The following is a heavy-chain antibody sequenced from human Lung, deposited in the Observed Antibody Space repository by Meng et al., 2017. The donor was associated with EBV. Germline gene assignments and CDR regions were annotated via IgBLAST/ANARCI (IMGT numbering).Heavy chain of an antibody. CDR3: ARGTPGRSYSDY. CDR2: LGAHDGDT. V-gene: IGHV1-18*01. Sequence: VQPVQSGPKVKKPGASVKVSCKASNYTFTGYVVSWVRQAPGQGREWMAWLGAHDGDTSHAPKFQGRVTVSADRPTATAYMELRSLRSDDTAVYYCARGTPGRSYSDYWGQGTLVTVSS. CDR1: NYTFTGYV. J-gene: IGHJ4*02. D-gene: IGHD3-10*01.